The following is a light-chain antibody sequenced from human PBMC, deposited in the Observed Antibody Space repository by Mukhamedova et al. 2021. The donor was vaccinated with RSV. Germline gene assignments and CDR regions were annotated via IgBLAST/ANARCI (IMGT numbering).Light chain of an antibody. CDR2: RDN. V-gene: IGLV3-9*01. CDR1: DIGSRS. Sequence: GQTVTITCGGIDIGSRSIHWYQQKPGQAPVLVIYRDNNRPSGIPARFSGSHSGDTATLTISGAQAGDEADYYCQVWVSSTVVFGG. CDR3: QVWVSSTVV. J-gene: IGLJ2*01.